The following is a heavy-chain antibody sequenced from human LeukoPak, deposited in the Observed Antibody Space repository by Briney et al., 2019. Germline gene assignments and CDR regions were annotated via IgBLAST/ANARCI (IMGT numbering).Heavy chain of an antibody. CDR1: GFTFSSYA. CDR3: AKDRPNYYDSSGHYYRRDGDY. J-gene: IGHJ4*02. D-gene: IGHD3-22*01. V-gene: IGHV3-23*01. CDR2: VSGSGGYT. Sequence: GGSLRLSCAASGFTFSSYAMSWVRQAPGKGLEWVSSVSGSGGYTYYAGSVKGRFTISRDNSKNTLHLQMNSLRAEDTAIYYCAKDRPNYYDSSGHYYRRDGDYWGQGTLVTVSS.